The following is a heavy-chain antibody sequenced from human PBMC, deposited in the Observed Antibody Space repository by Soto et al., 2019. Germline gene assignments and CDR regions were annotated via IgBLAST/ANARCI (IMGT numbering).Heavy chain of an antibody. J-gene: IGHJ4*02. CDR1: GGSISSGGYY. CDR3: ASNDGTGPYYFDY. Sequence: SETLSLTCTVSGGSISSGGYYWSWIRQHPGKGLEWIGYIYYSGSTYYNPSLKSRVTISVDTSKNQFSLKLSSVTAADTAVYYCASNDGTGPYYFDYWGQGTLVTVSS. V-gene: IGHV4-31*03. D-gene: IGHD1-1*01. CDR2: IYYSGST.